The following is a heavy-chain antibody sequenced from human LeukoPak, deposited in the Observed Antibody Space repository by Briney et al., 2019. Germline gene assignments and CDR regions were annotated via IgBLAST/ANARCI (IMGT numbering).Heavy chain of an antibody. CDR2: ISSSSSYI. CDR3: ARARYSSSWYPVY. Sequence: GGSLRLSCAASGFTFSSYSMNWVRQAPGKGLEWVSSISSSSSYIYYADSVKGRFTISRDNAKNSLYLQMNSLRAEDTAVYYCARARYSSSWYPVYWSQGTLVTVSS. CDR1: GFTFSSYS. V-gene: IGHV3-21*01. D-gene: IGHD6-13*01. J-gene: IGHJ4*02.